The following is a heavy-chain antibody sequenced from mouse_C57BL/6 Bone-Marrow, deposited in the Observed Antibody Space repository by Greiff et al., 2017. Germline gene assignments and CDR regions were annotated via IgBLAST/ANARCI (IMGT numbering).Heavy chain of an antibody. CDR3: ARRGYYGSSPWYFDV. Sequence: QVQLQQPGAELVMPGASVKLSCKASGYTFTSYWMHWVKQRPGQGLEWIGEIDPSDSYTNYNQKLKGKSTLTVDKSSSTAYMQLSSLTSEDSAVYYCARRGYYGSSPWYFDVWGTGTTVTVSS. V-gene: IGHV1-69*01. CDR2: IDPSDSYT. CDR1: GYTFTSYW. D-gene: IGHD1-1*01. J-gene: IGHJ1*03.